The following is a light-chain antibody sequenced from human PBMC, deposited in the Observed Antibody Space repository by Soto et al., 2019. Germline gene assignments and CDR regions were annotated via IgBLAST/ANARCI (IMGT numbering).Light chain of an antibody. CDR2: DAS. CDR1: QSIGSW. J-gene: IGKJ1*01. CDR3: QQYSSYWT. Sequence: DIQMTQSPSTLSASVGDRVTITCRASQSIGSWLAWYQQKPGKAPKVLIYDASSLESGVPSRFSGSGSGTEFTLTISSLQPDDFATYYCQQYSSYWTFGQGTKVEIK. V-gene: IGKV1-5*01.